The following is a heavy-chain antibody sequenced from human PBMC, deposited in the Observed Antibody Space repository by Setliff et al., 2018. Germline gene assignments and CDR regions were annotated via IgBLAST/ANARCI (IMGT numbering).Heavy chain of an antibody. J-gene: IGHJ4*03. Sequence: TLSLTCTVSGGSISSGDYYWSWIRQPPGKGLEWITYIYYSGSSYYNPSLQSRVTISVDTSKNQFSLKLSSVTAADTAVYYCARYRFGKDFDYWVPETLLGTVSS. V-gene: IGHV4-30-4*08. D-gene: IGHD3-16*02. CDR1: GGSISSGDYY. CDR3: ARYRFGKDFDY. CDR2: IYYSGSS.